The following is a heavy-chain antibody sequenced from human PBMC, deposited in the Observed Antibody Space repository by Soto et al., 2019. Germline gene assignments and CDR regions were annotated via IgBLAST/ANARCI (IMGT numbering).Heavy chain of an antibody. CDR3: VKGGDCSGGSCYLGYFDY. CDR2: ISSNGGST. Sequence: VGSLRLSCSASGFTFSSYAMHWVRQAPGKGLEYVSAISSNGGSTYYADSVKGRFTISRDNSKNTLYLQMSSLRAEDTAVYYCVKGGDCSGGSCYLGYFDYWGQGTLVTVSS. D-gene: IGHD2-15*01. J-gene: IGHJ4*02. CDR1: GFTFSSYA. V-gene: IGHV3-64D*06.